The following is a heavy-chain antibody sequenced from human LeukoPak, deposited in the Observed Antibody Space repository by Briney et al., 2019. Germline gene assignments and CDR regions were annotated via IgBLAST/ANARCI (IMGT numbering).Heavy chain of an antibody. Sequence: GGSLRLSCAASGFTVSSNYMSWVRQAPGKGLEGVSVIYSGGSTYYADSVKGRFTISRDNSKNTLYPQMNSLRAEDTAVYYCARVGYSSSWEPHFDYWGQGTLVVVSS. J-gene: IGHJ4*02. CDR2: IYSGGST. CDR1: GFTVSSNY. V-gene: IGHV3-66*02. CDR3: ARVGYSSSWEPHFDY. D-gene: IGHD6-13*01.